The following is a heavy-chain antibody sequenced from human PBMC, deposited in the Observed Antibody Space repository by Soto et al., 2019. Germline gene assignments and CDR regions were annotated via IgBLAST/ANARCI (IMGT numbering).Heavy chain of an antibody. J-gene: IGHJ5*02. CDR3: ARSRWDSNWFDP. CDR1: GGSISSYY. CDR2: IYYSGST. D-gene: IGHD1-26*01. V-gene: IGHV4-59*01. Sequence: SETLSLTCTVSGGSISSYYWSWIRQPPGKGLEWIGYIYYSGSTNYNPSLKSRVTISVDTSKNQFSLKLSSVTAADTAVYYCARSRWDSNWFDPWGQGILVTVSS.